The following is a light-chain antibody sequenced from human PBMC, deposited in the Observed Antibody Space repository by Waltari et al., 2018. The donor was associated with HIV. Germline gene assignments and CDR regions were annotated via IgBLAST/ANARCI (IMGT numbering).Light chain of an antibody. CDR1: NSNVGSNP. CDR2: SNN. J-gene: IGLJ3*02. V-gene: IGLV1-44*01. CDR3: AARDDSLNAWV. Sequence: QSVLTQPPSASGTHGRRVTISCSGHNSNVGSNPVNWYRQVPGTAPKLLMFSNNQRPSGVPDRFSGSKSGTSASLAIRGLKSEDEADYYCAARDDSLNAWVFGGGTKVTVL.